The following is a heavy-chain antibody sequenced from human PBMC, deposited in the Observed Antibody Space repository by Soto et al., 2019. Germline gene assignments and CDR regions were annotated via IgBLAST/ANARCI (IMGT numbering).Heavy chain of an antibody. J-gene: IGHJ4*02. CDR1: GGSINTYY. CDR2: IYYSGSDSGST. V-gene: IGHV4-59*01. Sequence: SETLSLTCTVSGGSINTYYWSWIWQPPGKGLEWIGYIYYSGSDSGSTNYIPSLKSRVTISVDTSKNQFSLTLTSVTAADTAVYFCTRGGGHFWGQGTLVTVSS. D-gene: IGHD6-25*01. CDR3: TRGGGHF.